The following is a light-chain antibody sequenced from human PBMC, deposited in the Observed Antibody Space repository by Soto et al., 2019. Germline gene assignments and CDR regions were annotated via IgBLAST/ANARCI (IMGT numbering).Light chain of an antibody. J-gene: IGKJ2*03. Sequence: EIVMTQSPATLSVSPGERANLSCRASQSVSSNLAWYQQKPGQAPRLLIYGASTRATGSPARFSGSGSGTEFTLTISSLQSEDFAVYCCHQYNDRPAYRCGEGTKLEIK. CDR3: HQYNDRPAYR. CDR2: GAS. CDR1: QSVSSN. V-gene: IGKV3-15*01.